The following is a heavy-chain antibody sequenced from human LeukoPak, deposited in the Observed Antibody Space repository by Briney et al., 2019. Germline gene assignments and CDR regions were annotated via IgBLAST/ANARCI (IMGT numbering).Heavy chain of an antibody. J-gene: IGHJ4*02. Sequence: GSLGISFAASGFDFSSYSMKWVRQAPGKGLGWVSSISSSSSYIYYAASVKGRFTISRDNAKNSLYLQMNSLRAEDTAVYYCARDVSWFGELSFDYWGQGTLVTVSS. CDR3: ARDVSWFGELSFDY. CDR1: GFDFSSYS. V-gene: IGHV3-21*01. D-gene: IGHD3-10*01. CDR2: ISSSSSYI.